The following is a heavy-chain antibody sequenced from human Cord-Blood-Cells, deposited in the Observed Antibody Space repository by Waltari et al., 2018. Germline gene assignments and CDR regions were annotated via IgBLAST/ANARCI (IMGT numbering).Heavy chain of an antibody. CDR3: ARDFRRTVTTYYFDY. J-gene: IGHJ4*02. CDR2: ISYDGSNK. Sequence: QVQLVESGGGVVQPGRSLRLSCAASGFTFSSYAMHWVRQAPGKGLEWVAVISYDGSNKYYADSVKGRFTISRDKSKNTLYLQMNSLRAEDTAVYYCARDFRRTVTTYYFDYWGQGTLVTVSS. D-gene: IGHD4-4*01. CDR1: GFTFSSYA. V-gene: IGHV3-30-3*01.